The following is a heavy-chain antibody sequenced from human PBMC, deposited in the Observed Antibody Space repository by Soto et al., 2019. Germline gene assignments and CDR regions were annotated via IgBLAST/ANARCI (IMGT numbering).Heavy chain of an antibody. Sequence: PRQSCGACGFSFSGYAMGWVRLGSGKGLERVAGVSIGGSTHYADSVRGRFTTSRDNSKNTLSLQMNSLTAEDTAVYFCAMRRRPCRYTVYWCQAALGTV. V-gene: IGHV3-23*01. D-gene: IGHD5-18*01. CDR3: AMRRRPCRYTVY. CDR1: GFSFSGYA. CDR2: VSIGGST. J-gene: IGHJ4*02.